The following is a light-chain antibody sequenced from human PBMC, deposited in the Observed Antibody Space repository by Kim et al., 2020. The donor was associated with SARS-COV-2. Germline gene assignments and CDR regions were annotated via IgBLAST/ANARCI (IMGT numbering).Light chain of an antibody. CDR2: EDN. Sequence: KTVTISCTRSSGSIASTYVQWYQQRPGSAPTTVIYEDNQRPSGVPDRFSGSIDSSSNSASLTISGLKTEDEADYYCQSYDSSNHVVFGGGTQLTVL. V-gene: IGLV6-57*03. J-gene: IGLJ2*01. CDR3: QSYDSSNHVV. CDR1: SGSIASTY.